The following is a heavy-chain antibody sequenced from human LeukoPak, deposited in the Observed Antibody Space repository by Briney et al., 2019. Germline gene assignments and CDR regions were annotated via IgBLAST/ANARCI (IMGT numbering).Heavy chain of an antibody. Sequence: ASVKVSCKASGYAFTRHYMHWVRQAPGQGLEWMGLINPSGSSTIYAQKFQGRVTMTRDMSTSTDYMELSSLRSEDTAVYYCARDNSVGDYAWWFDPWGQETLVTVSS. CDR1: GYAFTRHY. CDR2: INPSGSST. V-gene: IGHV1-46*01. J-gene: IGHJ5*02. D-gene: IGHD1-26*01. CDR3: ARDNSVGDYAWWFDP.